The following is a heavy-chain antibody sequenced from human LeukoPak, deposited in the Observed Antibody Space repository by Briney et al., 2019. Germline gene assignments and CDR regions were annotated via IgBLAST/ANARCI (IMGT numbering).Heavy chain of an antibody. Sequence: GGSLRLSCAASGFTFSSYAMNWVRQAPGKGLAWVSGINNSGGSTYYADSVKGRFTISRDNSKNTLYLQMNSLRAEDTAVYYCAKDGDYGDYLSYYYYYYMDVWGKGTTVTVSS. D-gene: IGHD4-17*01. CDR3: AKDGDYGDYLSYYYYYYMDV. V-gene: IGHV3-23*01. CDR1: GFTFSSYA. CDR2: INNSGGST. J-gene: IGHJ6*03.